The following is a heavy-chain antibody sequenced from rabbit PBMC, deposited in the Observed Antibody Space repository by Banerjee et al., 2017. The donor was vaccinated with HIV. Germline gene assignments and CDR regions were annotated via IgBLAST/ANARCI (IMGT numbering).Heavy chain of an antibody. J-gene: IGHJ6*01. CDR2: IYAGSSGST. V-gene: IGHV1S40*01. Sequence: QSLEESGGDLVKPGASLTLTCTASGFSFSSSYYMCWVRQAPGKGLEWIACIYAGSSGSTYYASWAKGRFTISKTSSTTVTLQMTSLTAADTATYFCAIEYTYGYAGYASWGPGTLVTVS. D-gene: IGHD6-1*01. CDR3: AIEYTYGYAGYAS. CDR1: GFSFSSSYY.